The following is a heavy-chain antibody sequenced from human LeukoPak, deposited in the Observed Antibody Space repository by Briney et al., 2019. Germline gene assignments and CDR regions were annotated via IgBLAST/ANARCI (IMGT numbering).Heavy chain of an antibody. V-gene: IGHV3-7*01. CDR2: IKQDGSEK. J-gene: IGHJ4*02. Sequence: GEALKISCKGAGYSFTSYWIGWGRQAPGKGLEGVANIKQDGSEKYYGGSVKGRFTISRDNAKNSLYLQMNSLRAEDTAVYYCARGNYYFDYWGQGPLVTVSS. CDR1: GYSFTSYW. D-gene: IGHD4-11*01. CDR3: ARGNYYFDY.